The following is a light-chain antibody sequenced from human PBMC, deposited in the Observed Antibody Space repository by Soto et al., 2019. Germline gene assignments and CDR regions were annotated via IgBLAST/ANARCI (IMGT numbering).Light chain of an antibody. CDR2: GAS. V-gene: IGKV3-15*01. J-gene: IGKJ2*01. CDR1: QSVSSY. CDR3: QQYNNWLYT. Sequence: EIVMTQSPATLSVSPGETATLSCRASQSVSSYLAWYQQKPGHAPRLLIYGASTRATGIPARFSGSGSGTEFTLTISSLQSEDFAVYYCQQYNNWLYTFGQGTKLEIK.